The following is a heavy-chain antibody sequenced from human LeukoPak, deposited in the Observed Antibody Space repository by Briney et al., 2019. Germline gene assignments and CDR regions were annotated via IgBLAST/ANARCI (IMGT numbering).Heavy chain of an antibody. V-gene: IGHV1-18*01. CDR1: GYPFSSYS. J-gene: IGHJ4*02. CDR2: ISAYNGNT. D-gene: IGHD2-15*01. CDR3: ARASYCSDGSCYSDY. Sequence: ASVKVSCKASGYPFSSYSISWVRQAPGQGLEWMGWISAYNGNTIYAQKVKGRVTMTTDTSTSTAYMELRSLKSDDTAVYYCARASYCSDGSCYSDYWGQGTLVTVSS.